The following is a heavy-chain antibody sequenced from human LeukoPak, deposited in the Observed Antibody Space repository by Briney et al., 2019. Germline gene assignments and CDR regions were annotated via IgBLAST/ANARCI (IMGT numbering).Heavy chain of an antibody. J-gene: IGHJ4*02. CDR1: GFSLSTSIVG. V-gene: IGHV2-5*02. CDR3: AHSLKYYDILTGYYNPYFDY. Sequence: GPTLVKPTQTLTLTCSFSGFSLSTSIVGVGWIRQPPGKALEWLALIYWDDDKRYSPSLKSRLTITKDTSKNQVVLTMTNMDPVDTATCYCAHSLKYYDILTGYYNPYFDYWGQGTLVTVSS. D-gene: IGHD3-9*01. CDR2: IYWDDDK.